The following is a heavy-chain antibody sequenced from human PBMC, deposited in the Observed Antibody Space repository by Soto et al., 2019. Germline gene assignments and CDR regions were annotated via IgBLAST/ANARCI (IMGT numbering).Heavy chain of an antibody. Sequence: QVQLQQWGAGLLKPSETLSLTCAVYGGSFSGYYWSWIRQPPGKGLEWTGEINHSGSTNYNPSLKSRVTISEDTSKNQFSLKLSSVTAADTDVYYCARAAPRYCSGGSCYSERDYWGQGTLVTVSS. CDR2: INHSGST. D-gene: IGHD2-15*01. V-gene: IGHV4-34*01. CDR3: ARAAPRYCSGGSCYSERDY. CDR1: GGSFSGYY. J-gene: IGHJ4*02.